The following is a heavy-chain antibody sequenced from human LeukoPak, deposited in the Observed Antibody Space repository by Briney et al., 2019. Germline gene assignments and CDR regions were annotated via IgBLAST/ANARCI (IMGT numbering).Heavy chain of an antibody. CDR2: IYYSGST. Sequence: SETLSLTCTVSGGSISSYYWSWIRQPPGKGLEWIGYIYYSGSTNYNPSLKSRVTISVDTSKNQFSLKLSSVTAADTAVYYCARFCGSGWGEYYYYGMDVWGQGTTVTVSS. J-gene: IGHJ6*02. V-gene: IGHV4-59*08. CDR3: ARFCGSGWGEYYYYGMDV. CDR1: GGSISSYY. D-gene: IGHD3-10*01.